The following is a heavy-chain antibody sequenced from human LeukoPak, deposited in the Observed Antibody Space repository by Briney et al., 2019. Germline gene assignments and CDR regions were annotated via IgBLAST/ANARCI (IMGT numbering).Heavy chain of an antibody. J-gene: IGHJ5*02. CDR2: IYTSGST. V-gene: IGHV4-4*07. CDR1: GYSISSGYY. CDR3: ARDTGPVVAARRLSCWFDP. D-gene: IGHD6-6*01. Sequence: SETLSLTCTVSGYSISSGYYWSWIRQPAGKGLEWIGRIYTSGSTNYNPSLKSRVTMSVDTSKNQFSLKLSSVTAADTAVYYCARDTGPVVAARRLSCWFDPWGQGTLVTVSS.